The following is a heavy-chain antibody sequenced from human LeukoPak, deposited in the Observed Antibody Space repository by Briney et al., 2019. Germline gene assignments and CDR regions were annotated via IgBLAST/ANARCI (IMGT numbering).Heavy chain of an antibody. J-gene: IGHJ4*02. CDR1: GGSLSSYY. Sequence: SETLSLTCTVSGGSLSSYYWSWIRQPPEEGLEYLGNIYYTGRANYNPSLKSRVTMSVDTSKNQFSLKLTSVTAADTAVYYCARHLGVGTYPLDSWGQGTLVTVSS. CDR2: IYYTGRA. CDR3: ARHLGVGTYPLDS. D-gene: IGHD3-3*01. V-gene: IGHV4-59*08.